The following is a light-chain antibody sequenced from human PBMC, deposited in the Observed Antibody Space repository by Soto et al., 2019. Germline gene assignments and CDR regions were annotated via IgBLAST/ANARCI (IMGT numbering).Light chain of an antibody. Sequence: DIVLTQSPGTLSLSPGERATLSCRTSQSVNNNYIAWYQQKPGKAPRLLIYDISSRASGIPERFSGRGSGTDFSLIIRRLETEACAVYYCQHFGSSSYTFGQGTKLEMK. J-gene: IGKJ2*01. CDR2: DIS. V-gene: IGKV3-20*01. CDR3: QHFGSSSYT. CDR1: QSVNNNY.